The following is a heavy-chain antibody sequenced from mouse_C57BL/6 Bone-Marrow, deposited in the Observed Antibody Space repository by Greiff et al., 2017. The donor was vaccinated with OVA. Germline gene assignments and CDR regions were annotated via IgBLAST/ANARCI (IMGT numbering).Heavy chain of an antibody. CDR3: ARHEDRAYGSSSYYFDY. V-gene: IGHV1-81*01. CDR1: GYTFTSYG. Sequence: QVQLQQSGAELARPGASVKLSCKASGYTFTSYGISWVKQRTGQGLEWIGEIYPRSGNTYYNEKFKGKATLTADKSSSTAYMELRSLTSEDSAVYFCARHEDRAYGSSSYYFDYWGQGTTLTVSS. CDR2: IYPRSGNT. J-gene: IGHJ2*01. D-gene: IGHD1-1*01.